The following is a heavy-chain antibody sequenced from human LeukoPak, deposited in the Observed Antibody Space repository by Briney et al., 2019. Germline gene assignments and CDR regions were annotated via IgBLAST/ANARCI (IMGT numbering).Heavy chain of an antibody. Sequence: PSETLSLTCTVSGGSISSSSYYWGWIRQPPGKGLEWIGSIYYSGSTYYNPSLKSRVTISVDTSKNQFSLKLSSVTAADTAVYYCARVIFGVVIFFSWFDPWGQGTLVTVSS. CDR3: ARVIFGVVIFFSWFDP. V-gene: IGHV4-39*07. J-gene: IGHJ5*02. CDR1: GGSISSSSYY. D-gene: IGHD3-3*01. CDR2: IYYSGST.